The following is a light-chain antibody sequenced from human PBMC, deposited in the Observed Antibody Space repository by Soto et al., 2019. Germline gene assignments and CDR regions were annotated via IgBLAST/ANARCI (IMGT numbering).Light chain of an antibody. J-gene: IGLJ1*01. CDR1: SGSIASNY. CDR3: QSYDSSPLWV. V-gene: IGLV6-57*03. CDR2: EDN. Sequence: NFILTEPHSLSDSPGKTVTISCTRSSGSIASNYVQWYQQRPGSAPTTVIYEDNQRPSGVPDRFSGSIDSSSNSASLTISGLKTEDEADYYCQSYDSSPLWVFGTGTKVTVL.